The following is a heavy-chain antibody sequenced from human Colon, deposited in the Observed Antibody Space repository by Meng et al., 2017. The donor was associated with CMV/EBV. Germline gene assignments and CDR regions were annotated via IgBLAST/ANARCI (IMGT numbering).Heavy chain of an antibody. Sequence: ASVKVSCKASGYTFTSYYMHWVRQAPGQGLEWMGIINPSGGSTSYAQKFQGRVTMTRDTFTSTVYMELSSLRSEDTAVYYCARWYCSGGSCYSYGMDVWGQGTTVTVSS. J-gene: IGHJ6*02. CDR2: INPSGGST. CDR3: ARWYCSGGSCYSYGMDV. CDR1: GYTFTSYY. V-gene: IGHV1-46*01. D-gene: IGHD2-15*01.